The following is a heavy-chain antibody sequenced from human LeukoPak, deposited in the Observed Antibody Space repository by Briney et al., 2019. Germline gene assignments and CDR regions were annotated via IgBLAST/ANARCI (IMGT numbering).Heavy chain of an antibody. CDR2: IFQSGST. J-gene: IGHJ5*02. CDR1: GGSISSGDYS. Sequence: SQTLSLTCAVSGGSISSGDYSWSWIRQPPGKGLEWIGYIFQSGSTYYNPSLKSRVTISVDRSKNQFSLKLSSVTAADTAVYYCARVGSDWNDVRYNWFDPWGQGTLVTVAS. D-gene: IGHD1-1*01. CDR3: ARVGSDWNDVRYNWFDP. V-gene: IGHV4-30-2*01.